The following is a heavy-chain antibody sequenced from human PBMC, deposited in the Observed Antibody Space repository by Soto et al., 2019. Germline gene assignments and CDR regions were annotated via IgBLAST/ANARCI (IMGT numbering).Heavy chain of an antibody. CDR2: VSAYRGYT. V-gene: IGHV1-18*01. CDR3: ARDVGDGSITYNDAFDI. J-gene: IGHJ3*02. Sequence: GASVKVSCKASGYSFSTYEINWLRQAPGQGLEWMGWVSAYRGYTDYAEKFQDRVTMTTDTSTSTAYMELRSLRYDDTAVYYCARDVGDGSITYNDAFDIWGQGTMVTVSS. CDR1: GYSFSTYE. D-gene: IGHD3-10*01.